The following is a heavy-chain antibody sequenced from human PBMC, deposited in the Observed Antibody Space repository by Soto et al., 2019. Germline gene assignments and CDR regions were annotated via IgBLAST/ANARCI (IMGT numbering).Heavy chain of an antibody. CDR2: IANDGGRK. J-gene: IGHJ5*02. D-gene: IGHD2-15*01. V-gene: IGHV3-30*03. CDR3: ATTTVVAAAGFDP. CDR1: GFNFSNYG. Sequence: QVHVVESGGGVVQPAKSLRLSCGASGFNFSNYGMHWVRQPPGKGLEWVAIIANDGGRKYYADSVEGRFTVSRDNSKNPLFLQMNNLRPEDTAVYYCATTTVVAAAGFDPWGRGTQVIVSS.